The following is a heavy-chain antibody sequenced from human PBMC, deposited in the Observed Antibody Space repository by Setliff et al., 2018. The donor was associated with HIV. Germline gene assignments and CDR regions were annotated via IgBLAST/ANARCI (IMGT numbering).Heavy chain of an antibody. CDR2: INPSGGNT. CDR3: ARDLIQPLSDYYFDV. Sequence: ASVKVSCKTSGYTFINYYVHWVRQAPGQRLEWLGVINPSGGNTNRAPRFQDRVIVTRDTSTSTVYLELRRLASEDTAIYYCARDLIQPLSDYYFDVWGQGTPVTVSS. V-gene: IGHV1-46*01. J-gene: IGHJ4*02. CDR1: GYTFINYY. D-gene: IGHD5-18*01.